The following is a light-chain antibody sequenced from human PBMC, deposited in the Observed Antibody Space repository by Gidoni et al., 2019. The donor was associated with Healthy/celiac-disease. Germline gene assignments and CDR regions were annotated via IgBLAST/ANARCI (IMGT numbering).Light chain of an antibody. CDR3: AAWDDSLKGV. CDR2: SNN. V-gene: IGLV1-44*01. J-gene: IGLJ3*02. Sequence: QSVLTQPPSASGPPGQRVTISCSGSSSNIGSNTVNWYQQLPGTDPKLLIYSNNQRPSGVPDRFSGSKSGTSASLAISGLQSEDEADYYCAAWDDSLKGVFGGGTKLTVL. CDR1: SSNIGSNT.